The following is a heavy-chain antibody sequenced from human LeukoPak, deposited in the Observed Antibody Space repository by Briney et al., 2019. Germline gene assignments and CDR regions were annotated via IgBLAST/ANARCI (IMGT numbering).Heavy chain of an antibody. V-gene: IGHV4-61*02. CDR1: GGSISGGSYC. CDR2: IYASGST. J-gene: IGHJ4*02. D-gene: IGHD6-19*01. CDR3: ARDPWGIAVAGYFDY. Sequence: SQTLSLTCTVSGGSISGGSYCWSWIRQPAGKGLEWIGRIYASGSTNYNPSLKSRVTISVDTPKNQFSLKLSSVTAADTAVYYCARDPWGIAVAGYFDYWGQGTLVTVSS.